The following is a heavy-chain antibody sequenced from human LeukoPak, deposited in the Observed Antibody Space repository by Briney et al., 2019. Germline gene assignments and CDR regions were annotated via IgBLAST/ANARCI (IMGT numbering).Heavy chain of an antibody. CDR1: GYTFTSYA. V-gene: IGHV1-3*03. Sequence: GASVKVSCKASGYTFTSYAMHWVRQAPGQRLEWMGWINAGNGNTKYSQEFQGRVTITRDTSASTAYMELSSLRSEDTAVYYCARGFEVIADSSGYDYWGQGTLVTVSS. J-gene: IGHJ4*02. CDR2: INAGNGNT. D-gene: IGHD3-22*01. CDR3: ARGFEVIADSSGYDY.